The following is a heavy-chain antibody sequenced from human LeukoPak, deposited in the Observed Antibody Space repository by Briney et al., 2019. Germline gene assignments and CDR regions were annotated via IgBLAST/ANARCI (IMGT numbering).Heavy chain of an antibody. J-gene: IGHJ3*02. CDR2: ISSSSSYI. V-gene: IGHV3-21*01. CDR3: AKEGYCSGGSCFNAFDI. Sequence: GGSLRLSCAASGFTFSSYSMNWVRQAPGKGLEWVSYISSSSSYIYQEDSVKGRFTISRDNAKNSLYLQMNSLSAEDTAVYYCAKEGYCSGGSCFNAFDIWGQGTMVTVSS. D-gene: IGHD2-15*01. CDR1: GFTFSSYS.